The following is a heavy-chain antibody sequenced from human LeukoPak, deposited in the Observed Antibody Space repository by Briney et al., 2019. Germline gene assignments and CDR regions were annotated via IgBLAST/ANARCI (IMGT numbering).Heavy chain of an antibody. CDR3: ARGVRGHYYGSGSHPYYFDY. CDR1: GYTFTSYD. CDR2: MNPKSGKT. V-gene: IGHV1-8*01. Sequence: ASVKVSCKASGYTFTSYDINWVRQATGQGLEWVGWMNPKSGKTGYAQKFQGRVTMTRSISISAAYMELSSLRPEDTAVYYCARGVRGHYYGSGSHPYYFDYWGQGTLVTVSS. J-gene: IGHJ4*02. D-gene: IGHD3-10*01.